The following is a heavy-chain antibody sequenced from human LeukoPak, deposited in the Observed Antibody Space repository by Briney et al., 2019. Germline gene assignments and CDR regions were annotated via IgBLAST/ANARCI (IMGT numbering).Heavy chain of an antibody. J-gene: IGHJ4*02. CDR1: GGSISSSSYY. CDR3: ARHPERYSYFDY. CDR2: IYYTGSA. V-gene: IGHV4-39*01. D-gene: IGHD5-18*01. Sequence: SETLSLTCTVSGGSISSSSYYWGGIRQPPGKGLEWIGSIYYTGSAYYNPSLKSRVTMSVDTSKNQFSLRLSSVTAADTAVYSCARHPERYSYFDYWGQGTLVTVSS.